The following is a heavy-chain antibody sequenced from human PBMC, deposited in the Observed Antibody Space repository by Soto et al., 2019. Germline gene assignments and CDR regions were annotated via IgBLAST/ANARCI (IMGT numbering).Heavy chain of an antibody. CDR3: ARDSAARAFDI. J-gene: IGHJ3*02. Sequence: GGSLRLSCAASGFTFSSYWMSWVRQAPGKGLEWVANIKQDGSEKYYVDSVKGRFTISRDNTKNSLYLQMNSLRAEDTAVYYCARDSAARAFDIWGQGTMVTVSS. D-gene: IGHD2-15*01. CDR1: GFTFSSYW. V-gene: IGHV3-7*01. CDR2: IKQDGSEK.